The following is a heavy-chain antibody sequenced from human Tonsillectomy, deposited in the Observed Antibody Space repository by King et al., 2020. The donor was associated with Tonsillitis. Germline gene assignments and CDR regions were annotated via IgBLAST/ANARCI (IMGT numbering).Heavy chain of an antibody. CDR1: GGSISSGGYS. V-gene: IGHV4-30-2*01. J-gene: IGHJ6*03. Sequence: QLQESGSGLVKPSQTLSLTCAVSGGSISSGGYSRSWIRQPPGKGLEWIGYIYHSGSTYYNPSLKSRVTISVDRSKNQFSLKLSSVTAADTAVYYCARASDRYYYYYYMDVWGKGTTVTVSS. CDR2: IYHSGST. CDR3: ARASDRYYYYYYMDV.